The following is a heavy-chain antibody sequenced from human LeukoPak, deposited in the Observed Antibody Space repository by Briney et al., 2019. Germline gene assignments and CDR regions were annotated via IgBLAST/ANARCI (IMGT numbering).Heavy chain of an antibody. V-gene: IGHV3-30*04. D-gene: IGHD3-22*01. Sequence: GGSLRLSCAGSGFTFSSYAMHWVRQAPGKGLEWVAVISYDGSNKYYADSVKGRFTISRDNSKNTLYLQMNSLRAEDTAVYYCARAATYYYDSSGYYLDYWGQGTLVTVSS. J-gene: IGHJ4*02. CDR3: ARAATYYYDSSGYYLDY. CDR2: ISYDGSNK. CDR1: GFTFSSYA.